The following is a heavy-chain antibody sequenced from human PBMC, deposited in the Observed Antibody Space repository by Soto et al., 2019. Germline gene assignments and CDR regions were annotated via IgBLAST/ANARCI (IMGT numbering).Heavy chain of an antibody. CDR1: GGSISSSSYY. Sequence: PSETLSLTCTVSGGSISSSSYYWGWIRQPPGKGLEWIGSIYYSGSTYYNPSLKSRVTISVDTSKNQFSLKLSSVTAADTAVYYCARRVSGSYSDYWGQGPLVTVPQ. J-gene: IGHJ4*02. D-gene: IGHD3-10*01. CDR3: ARRVSGSYSDY. V-gene: IGHV4-39*01. CDR2: IYYSGST.